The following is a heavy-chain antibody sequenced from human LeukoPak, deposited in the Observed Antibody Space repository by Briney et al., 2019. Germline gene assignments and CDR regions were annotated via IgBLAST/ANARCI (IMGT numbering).Heavy chain of an antibody. CDR2: IIPIFGTA. CDR3: ARRIAAAGNDAFDI. Sequence: SVKVSCKASGGTFSSYAISWVRQAPGQGLEWMGGIIPIFGTANYAQKFQGRVTITADESTSTAYMELSSLRSEDTAVYYCARRIAAAGNDAFDIWGQGTMVTVSS. V-gene: IGHV1-69*13. CDR1: GGTFSSYA. D-gene: IGHD6-13*01. J-gene: IGHJ3*02.